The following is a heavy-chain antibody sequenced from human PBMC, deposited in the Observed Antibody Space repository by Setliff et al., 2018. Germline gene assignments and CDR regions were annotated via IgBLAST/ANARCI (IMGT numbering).Heavy chain of an antibody. CDR3: ARSAANGGHDAFDV. J-gene: IGHJ3*01. CDR2: ISSTSKYI. D-gene: IGHD2-8*01. V-gene: IGHV3-21*01. Sequence: GGSLRLSCAASGFTVSTNYMTWVRQAPGKGLEWVSSISSTSKYIFYADSVEGRFSISRDNAENSLYLQMNSLRADDTAVYYCARSAANGGHDAFDVWGQGTMVTVSS. CDR1: GFTVSTNY.